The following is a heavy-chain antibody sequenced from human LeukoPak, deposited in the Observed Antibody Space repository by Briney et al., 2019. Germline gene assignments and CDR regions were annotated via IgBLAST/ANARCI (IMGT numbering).Heavy chain of an antibody. CDR2: MSYDGSKK. D-gene: IGHD6-13*01. Sequence: GGSLRLSCAASGFTFSSHAMNWVRQAPGKGLEWVAVMSYDGSKKYYADSVKDRFTISRDNSKNTLYLQMNSLRAEDTAMYYCARGYSSSWYDWGQGTLVTVSS. CDR3: ARGYSSSWYD. V-gene: IGHV3-30*14. CDR1: GFTFSSHA. J-gene: IGHJ4*02.